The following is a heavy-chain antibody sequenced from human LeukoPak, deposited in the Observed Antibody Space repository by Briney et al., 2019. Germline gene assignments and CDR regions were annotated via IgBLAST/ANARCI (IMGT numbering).Heavy chain of an antibody. CDR3: ARVRKVDTGWYPDVDY. V-gene: IGHV3-48*03. J-gene: IGHJ4*02. CDR1: GFTFSSYE. Sequence: GGSLRLSCAASGFTFSSYEMNWVRQAPGKGLEWVSYISSSGSTKYYADSVKGRFTISRDNSKNMLYLQMNSLRAEDTAVYYCARVRKVDTGWYPDVDYWGQGTLVTVSS. D-gene: IGHD6-19*01. CDR2: ISSSGSTK.